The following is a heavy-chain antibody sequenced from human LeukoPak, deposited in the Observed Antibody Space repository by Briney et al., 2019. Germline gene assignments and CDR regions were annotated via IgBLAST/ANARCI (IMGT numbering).Heavy chain of an antibody. CDR2: ITDSGGST. CDR1: GFTFSNYA. CDR3: AKEKSVAGTELDY. V-gene: IGHV3-23*01. J-gene: IGHJ4*02. Sequence: GGSLRLSCAASGFTFSNYAMSWVRQAPGKGLEWVSTITDSGGSTYYVDSVKGRFTISRDNSKNTLHLQMNSLRAEDTAVYYCAKEKSVAGTELDYWGQGTLVTVSS. D-gene: IGHD6-19*01.